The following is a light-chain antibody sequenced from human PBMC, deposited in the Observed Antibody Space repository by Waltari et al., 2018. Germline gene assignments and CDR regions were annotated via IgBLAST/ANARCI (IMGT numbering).Light chain of an antibody. CDR1: QSVGSNY. J-gene: IGKJ5*01. V-gene: IGKV3-20*01. CDR2: GAS. CDR3: QQYGTASS. Sequence: DIVLTQSPGTLSLSPGERATLSCRASQSVGSNYLVWYQQRPGQAPRPRLDGASSRATGIPDRFSGSGSGTDFTLTISRLEPEDFAVYYCQQYGTASSFGQGTRLEIK.